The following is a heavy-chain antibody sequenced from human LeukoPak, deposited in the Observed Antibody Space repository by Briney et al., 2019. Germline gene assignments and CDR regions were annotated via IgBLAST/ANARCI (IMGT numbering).Heavy chain of an antibody. CDR2: ISGSGGST. CDR3: AKGPPPPYYYDSSGYYY. D-gene: IGHD3-22*01. J-gene: IGHJ4*02. CDR1: GFTFSSYA. V-gene: IGHV3-23*01. Sequence: GGSLRLSCAASGFTFSSYAMSWVRQAPGKGLEWVSAISGSGGSTYYADSVKGRFTISRYNSKNTLYLQMNSLRAEDTAVYYCAKGPPPPYYYDSSGYYYWGQGTLVTVSS.